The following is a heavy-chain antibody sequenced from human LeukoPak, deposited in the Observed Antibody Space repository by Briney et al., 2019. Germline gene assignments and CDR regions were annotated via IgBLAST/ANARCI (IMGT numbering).Heavy chain of an antibody. Sequence: SVKVSCKASGGTFSSYGISWVRQAPGQGLEWMGRIIPILGITNYAQKFQGRVTITEDKSTSTAYMELSSLRSEDTAVYYCAREAGLDYYDSSGYVYGMDVWGQRTTVTVSS. CDR3: AREAGLDYYDSSGYVYGMDV. CDR1: GGTFSSYG. V-gene: IGHV1-69*04. D-gene: IGHD3-22*01. CDR2: IIPILGIT. J-gene: IGHJ6*02.